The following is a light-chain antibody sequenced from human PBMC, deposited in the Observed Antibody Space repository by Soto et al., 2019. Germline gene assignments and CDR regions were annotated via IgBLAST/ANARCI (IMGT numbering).Light chain of an antibody. Sequence: EIVLTQSPATLSLSPGERANLSCRASQSVSNYLAWYQQKPGQAPRLLIYDASNRATGIPARFSGSGSGTDFTLTISTLEPEDFAVYYCQQHINRLSFGGGTKVDIK. CDR2: DAS. J-gene: IGKJ4*01. V-gene: IGKV3-11*01. CDR1: QSVSNY. CDR3: QQHINRLS.